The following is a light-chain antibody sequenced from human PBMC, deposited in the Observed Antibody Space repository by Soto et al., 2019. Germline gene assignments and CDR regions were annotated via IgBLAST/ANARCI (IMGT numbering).Light chain of an antibody. Sequence: EIVMTQSPATLSVSPGERATLSCRASQSVSSSSLAWYQQNPGQAPRLLIYEASSRATGIPDRFSGSGSGTDFTLTISRLEPEDFAVYYCQQYRTFGQGTKVDNK. J-gene: IGKJ1*01. CDR2: EAS. CDR3: QQYRT. V-gene: IGKV3D-20*02. CDR1: QSVSSSS.